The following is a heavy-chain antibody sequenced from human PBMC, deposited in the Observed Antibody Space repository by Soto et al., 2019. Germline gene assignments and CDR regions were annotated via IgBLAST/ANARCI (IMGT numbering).Heavy chain of an antibody. CDR2: ISYDGSNK. D-gene: IGHD2-21*01. CDR1: GFTFSSYG. Sequence: QVQLVESGGGVVQPGRSLRLSCAASGFTFSSYGMHWVRQAPGKGLEWVAVISYDGSNKYYADSVKGRFTISRDNSKNTLYLQMNSIIAEDAALSYCTKDGWGFVAYMDVWGKGTTVTVFS. CDR3: TKDGWGFVAYMDV. V-gene: IGHV3-30*18. J-gene: IGHJ6*03.